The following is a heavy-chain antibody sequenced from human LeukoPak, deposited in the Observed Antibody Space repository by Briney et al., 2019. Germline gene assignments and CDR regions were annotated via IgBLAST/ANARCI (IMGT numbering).Heavy chain of an antibody. CDR1: GGSISSSNW. D-gene: IGHD5-12*01. Sequence: SGTLSLTCAVSGGSISSSNWWSWVRQPPGKGLEWIGEIYHSGSTNYNPSLKSRVTISVDTSKNQFSLKLSSVTAADTAVYYCARDLGRGYSGYDAGNWFDPWGQGTLVTVSS. CDR3: ARDLGRGYSGYDAGNWFDP. J-gene: IGHJ5*02. V-gene: IGHV4-4*02. CDR2: IYHSGST.